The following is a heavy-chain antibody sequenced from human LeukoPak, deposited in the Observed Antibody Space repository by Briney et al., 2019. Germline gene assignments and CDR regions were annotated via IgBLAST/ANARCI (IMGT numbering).Heavy chain of an antibody. J-gene: IGHJ4*02. CDR1: GFTFSTYA. CDR3: AKAGYYYYLDY. Sequence: PGGSLRLSCAASGFTFSTYAVNWVRQAPGKGLEWVSTISGSGDSTYYADSVKGRFTISRDNSKNTLYLQMNSLRAEDTAVYYCAKAGYYYYLDYWGQGTLVTVSS. V-gene: IGHV3-23*01. CDR2: ISGSGDST. D-gene: IGHD3-22*01.